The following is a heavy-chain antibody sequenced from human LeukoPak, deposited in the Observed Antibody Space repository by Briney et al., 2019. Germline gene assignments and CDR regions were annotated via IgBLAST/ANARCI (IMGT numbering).Heavy chain of an antibody. CDR1: GGSISSYH. CDR2: IYYSGST. D-gene: IGHD6-13*01. V-gene: IGHV4-59*01. Sequence: PSETLSLTCTVSGGSISSYHWSWIRQPPGKGLEWIGYIYYSGSTNYNPSLKSRVTISVDTSKNQFSLKLSSVTAADTAVCYCARDNYSSSLDYWGQGTLVTVSS. J-gene: IGHJ4*02. CDR3: ARDNYSSSLDY.